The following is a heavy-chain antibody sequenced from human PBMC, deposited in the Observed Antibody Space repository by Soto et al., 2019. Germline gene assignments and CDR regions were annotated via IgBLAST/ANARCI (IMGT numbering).Heavy chain of an antibody. D-gene: IGHD5-12*01. CDR3: ARGVGYSGYGLYYYYGMDV. V-gene: IGHV1-8*01. CDR2: MNPNSGNT. CDR1: GYTFTSYD. Sequence: QVQLVQSGAEVKKPGASVKVSCKASGYTFTSYDINWVRQATGQGLEWMGWMNPNSGNTGYEQKFQGRVTMTRNTSISTAYMELSSLRSEDTAVYYCARGVGYSGYGLYYYYGMDVWGQGTTVTVSS. J-gene: IGHJ6*02.